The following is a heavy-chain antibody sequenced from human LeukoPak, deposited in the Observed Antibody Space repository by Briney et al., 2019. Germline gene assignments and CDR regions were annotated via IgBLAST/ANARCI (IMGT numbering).Heavy chain of an antibody. Sequence: GGSLRLSCAASGFTVSSNYMSWVRQAPGKGLEWVSVIYSGGSTYYADSVKGRFTISSDNSKNTLYLQMNSLRAEDTAVYYCARVEYQLLAIDYWGQGTLVTVSS. V-gene: IGHV3-53*01. J-gene: IGHJ4*02. CDR1: GFTVSSNY. CDR2: IYSGGST. D-gene: IGHD2-2*01. CDR3: ARVEYQLLAIDY.